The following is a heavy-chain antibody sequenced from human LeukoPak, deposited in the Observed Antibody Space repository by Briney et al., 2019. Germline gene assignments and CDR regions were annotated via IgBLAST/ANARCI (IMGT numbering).Heavy chain of an antibody. V-gene: IGHV1-2*02. D-gene: IGHD5-18*01. J-gene: IGHJ4*02. CDR2: INSNSADT. Sequence: ASVKVSCKTSGYSFIDYYIHWVRQAPGQGLEWMGWINSNSADTNYAQNFQGRVTMTRDTSTSTVYMELSSLRSEDTAVYYCAREIGPRQLHLWGSAFDYWGQGTLVTVSS. CDR1: GYSFIDYY. CDR3: AREIGPRQLHLWGSAFDY.